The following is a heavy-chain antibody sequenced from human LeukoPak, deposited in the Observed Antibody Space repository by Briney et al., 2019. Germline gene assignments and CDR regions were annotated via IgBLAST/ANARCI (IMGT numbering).Heavy chain of an antibody. CDR3: AREDGDYGAFDI. V-gene: IGHV3-74*01. D-gene: IGHD4-17*01. Sequence: GGSLRLSCAAPGFTLNGYWMHWVRQAPGKGLVWVSRINSDGSTTSYADSVKGRFTISRDNSKNTLYLQMNSLRAEDTAVYYCAREDGDYGAFDIWGQGTMVTVSS. CDR1: GFTLNGYW. CDR2: INSDGSTT. J-gene: IGHJ3*02.